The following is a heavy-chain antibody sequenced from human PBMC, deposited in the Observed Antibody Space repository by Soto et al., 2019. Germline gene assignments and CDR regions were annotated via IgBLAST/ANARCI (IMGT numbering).Heavy chain of an antibody. CDR3: ARPETDDYGDLAQVAQ. CDR2: IYYSGST. Sequence: TVSLTCTVSGDSISSGGYYWSWIRQHPGKGLEWVGHIYYSGSTYYNPSLKSRVTISVDTSKNQFSLKLSSVTAADTAVYYCARPETDDYGDLAQVAQWGQGTLVTVSS. V-gene: IGHV4-31*03. J-gene: IGHJ4*02. CDR1: GDSISSGGYY. D-gene: IGHD4-17*01.